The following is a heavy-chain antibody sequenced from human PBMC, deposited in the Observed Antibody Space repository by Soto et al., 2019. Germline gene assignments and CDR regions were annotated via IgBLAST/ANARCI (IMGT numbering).Heavy chain of an antibody. Sequence: QVQLVQSGTEVKKPGASVKVSCKATGGTFSRSGFHWVRQAPGQGLEWMGMIVPSVDTTNYAQKFQARVTISADQFTSTVYMELRSLRSEDTAVYYCARCPQPPDTADPYAVDVWGQGTRVIVSS. CDR3: ARCPQPPDTADPYAVDV. V-gene: IGHV1-69*18. J-gene: IGHJ6*02. D-gene: IGHD5-18*01. CDR1: GGTFSRSG. CDR2: IVPSVDTT.